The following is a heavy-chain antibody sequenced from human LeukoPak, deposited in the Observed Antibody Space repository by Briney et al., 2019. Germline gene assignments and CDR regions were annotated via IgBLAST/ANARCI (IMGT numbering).Heavy chain of an antibody. Sequence: GESLRLSCAASGFTFSTYSMNWVRQAPGKGLEWVSSISSGSDYIYYADSLKGRFTISRDNAKNSLYLQMNSLRVEDTAVYYCARAHHRRVYDYVWGSYPYWGQGTLVTVSS. V-gene: IGHV3-21*01. J-gene: IGHJ4*02. D-gene: IGHD3-16*02. CDR3: ARAHHRRVYDYVWGSYPY. CDR1: GFTFSTYS. CDR2: ISSGSDYI.